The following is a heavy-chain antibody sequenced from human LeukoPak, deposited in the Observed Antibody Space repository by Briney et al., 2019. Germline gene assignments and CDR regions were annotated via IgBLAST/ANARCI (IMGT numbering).Heavy chain of an antibody. Sequence: SQTLSLTCVSGDSIISGAYSWSWIRQPPGKGLEWIGYIFHTGSTFYNPSLKSRVTISVDNSKSQFSLRLSSVTAADTAVYYCARELWFANAPGSWLDPWGQGTLVTVSS. V-gene: IGHV4-30-2*01. CDR1: GDSIISGAYS. D-gene: IGHD3-10*01. CDR3: ARELWFANAPGSWLDP. CDR2: IFHTGST. J-gene: IGHJ5*02.